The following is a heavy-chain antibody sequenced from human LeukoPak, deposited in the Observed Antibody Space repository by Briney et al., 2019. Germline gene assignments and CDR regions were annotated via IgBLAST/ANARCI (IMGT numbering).Heavy chain of an antibody. CDR2: ISYDGSDK. V-gene: IGHV3-30-3*01. CDR3: ARERYYYGSGSPFDY. CDR1: GFTFSSYA. Sequence: GRSLRLSCAASGFTFSSYAMHWVRQAPGKGLEWVAVISYDGSDKYYADSVKGRFTISRDNSKNTLYLQMNSLRAEDTAVYYCARERYYYGSGSPFDYWGQGTLVTVSS. D-gene: IGHD3-10*01. J-gene: IGHJ4*02.